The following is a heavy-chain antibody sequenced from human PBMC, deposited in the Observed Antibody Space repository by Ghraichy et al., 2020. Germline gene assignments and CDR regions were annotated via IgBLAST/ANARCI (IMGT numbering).Heavy chain of an antibody. V-gene: IGHV3-7*03. D-gene: IGHD2-15*01. CDR3: ARGGSSYCSGGSCHYYYYYGMDV. Sequence: ETLSLTCAASGFTFSSYWMSWVRQAPGKGLEWVANIKQDGSEKYYVDSVKGRFTISRDNAKNSLYLQMNSLRAEDTAVYYCARGGSSYCSGGSCHYYYYYGMDVWGQGTTVTVSS. CDR2: IKQDGSEK. CDR1: GFTFSSYW. J-gene: IGHJ6*02.